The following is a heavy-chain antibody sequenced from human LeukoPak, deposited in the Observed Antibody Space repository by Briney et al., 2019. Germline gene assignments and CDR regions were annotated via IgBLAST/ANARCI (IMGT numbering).Heavy chain of an antibody. CDR3: AKDHLPGGVKYFQH. CDR1: GFTFTSYA. CDR2: ISNTGVST. V-gene: IGHV3-23*01. Sequence: PGGSLRLSCAASGFTFTSYAMSWVSQAPGKWLEWVSAISNTGVSTYYADSVKGRFTISRDNSKNTLYLQMNSLRAEDTAVYYCAKDHLPGGVKYFQHWGQGTLVTVSS. J-gene: IGHJ1*01. D-gene: IGHD3-10*01.